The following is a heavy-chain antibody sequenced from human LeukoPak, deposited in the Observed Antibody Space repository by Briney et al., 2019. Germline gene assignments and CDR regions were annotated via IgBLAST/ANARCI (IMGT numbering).Heavy chain of an antibody. D-gene: IGHD6-19*01. CDR1: GFTFSSYE. Sequence: GGSLRLSCAASGFTFSSYEMNWVRQAPGKGLEWVSYISSGRTIYYADSVKGRFTISRDNAKNSLYLQMNSLRAEDTAVYYCARAKSSGWYYFDSWGQGTLVTVSS. J-gene: IGHJ4*02. V-gene: IGHV3-48*03. CDR3: ARAKSSGWYYFDS. CDR2: ISSGRTI.